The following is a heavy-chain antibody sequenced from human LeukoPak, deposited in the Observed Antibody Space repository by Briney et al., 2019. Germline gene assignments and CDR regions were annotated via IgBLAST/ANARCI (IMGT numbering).Heavy chain of an antibody. CDR3: ARVRIHLWLAGAFDI. J-gene: IGHJ3*02. Sequence: PSETLSLTCTVSGGSISSYYWSWIRQPPGKGLEWIGEIYHSGSTNFNPSLRSRVTISVDKCKNHFSLRLTSVTAADTAVYYCARVRIHLWLAGAFDIWGQGTMVTVSS. V-gene: IGHV4-59*12. D-gene: IGHD5-18*01. CDR1: GGSISSYY. CDR2: IYHSGST.